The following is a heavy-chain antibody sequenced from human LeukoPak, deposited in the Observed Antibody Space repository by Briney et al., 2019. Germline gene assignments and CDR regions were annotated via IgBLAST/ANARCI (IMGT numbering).Heavy chain of an antibody. CDR3: AKAAYPRYSSGWYDFNWFDP. CDR2: IRYDGSNK. V-gene: IGHV3-30*02. CDR1: GFTFSSDG. D-gene: IGHD6-19*01. Sequence: GGSLRLSCAASGFTFSSDGMHSVRQAPGKGLEWVAFIRYDGSNKYYADSVKGRFTISRDNSKNTLYLQMNSLRAEDTAVYYCAKAAYPRYSSGWYDFNWFDPWGQGTLVTVSS. J-gene: IGHJ5*02.